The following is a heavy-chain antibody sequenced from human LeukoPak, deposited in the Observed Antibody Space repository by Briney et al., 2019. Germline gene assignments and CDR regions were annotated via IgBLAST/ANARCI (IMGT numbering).Heavy chain of an antibody. CDR3: ARADAGYSYGYRY. J-gene: IGHJ4*02. D-gene: IGHD5-18*01. V-gene: IGHV1-58*02. CDR2: IVVGSGNT. CDR1: GFTFTSSA. Sequence: EASVKVSCKASGFTFTSSAMQWVRQARGQRLEWIGWIVVGSGNTNYAQKFQERVTITRDMSTSTAYMELSSLRSEDTAVYYCARADAGYSYGYRYWGQGTLVTVSS.